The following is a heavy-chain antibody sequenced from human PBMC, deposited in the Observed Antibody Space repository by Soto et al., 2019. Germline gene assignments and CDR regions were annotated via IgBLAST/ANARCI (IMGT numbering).Heavy chain of an antibody. CDR3: AKVSTLSPTKYYYYYMDV. V-gene: IGHV3-30*18. CDR1: GFTFSSYG. D-gene: IGHD2-15*01. CDR2: ISYDGSNK. Sequence: GGSLRLSCAASGFTFSSYGMHWVRQAPGKGLEWVAVISYDGSNKYYADSVKGRFTISRDNSKNTLYLQMNSLRAEDTAVYYCAKVSTLSPTKYYYYYMDVWGKGTTVTVSS. J-gene: IGHJ6*03.